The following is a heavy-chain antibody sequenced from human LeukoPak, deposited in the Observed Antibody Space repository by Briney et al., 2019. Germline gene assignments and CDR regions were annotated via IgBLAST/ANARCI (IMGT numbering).Heavy chain of an antibody. CDR3: ARDRMDTGTYFDY. J-gene: IGHJ4*02. CDR2: ISTYNGNT. CDR1: GYTFTTYG. D-gene: IGHD5-18*01. Sequence: ASVKVSCRSSGYTFTTYGITWVRQAPGQGLEWMGWISTYNGNTNYAQKLQGRVTMTTDTSTSTAYMELRSLRSDDTAMYYCARDRMDTGTYFDYWDQGTLVTVSS. V-gene: IGHV1-18*01.